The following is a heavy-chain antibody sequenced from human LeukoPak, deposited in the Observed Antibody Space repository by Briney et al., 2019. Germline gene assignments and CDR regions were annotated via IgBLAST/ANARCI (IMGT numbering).Heavy chain of an antibody. J-gene: IGHJ4*02. Sequence: GGSLRLSCAASGFTFGSYAMSWVRQAPGKGLEWVSAISGSGGSTYYADSVKGRFTISRDNSKNTLYLQMNSLRAEDTAVYYCAKQLVKKGYSYGCFDYWGQGTLVTVSS. CDR3: AKQLVKKGYSYGCFDY. CDR1: GFTFGSYA. D-gene: IGHD5-18*01. V-gene: IGHV3-23*01. CDR2: ISGSGGST.